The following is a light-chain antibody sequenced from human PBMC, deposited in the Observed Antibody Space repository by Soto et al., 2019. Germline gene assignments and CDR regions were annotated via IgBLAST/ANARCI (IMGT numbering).Light chain of an antibody. V-gene: IGLV2-23*01. CDR1: SSDVGTYNL. J-gene: IGLJ1*01. Sequence: QSALTQPASVSGSPGQSIALSCTGTSSDVGTYNLVSWYQQHPGKAPKLLISEGGKRPSGVSDRFSGSKSGNTASLTISGLQAEDETEYYCCSFAAVNTYVLLTGTKVTDL. CDR2: EGG. CDR3: CSFAAVNTYV.